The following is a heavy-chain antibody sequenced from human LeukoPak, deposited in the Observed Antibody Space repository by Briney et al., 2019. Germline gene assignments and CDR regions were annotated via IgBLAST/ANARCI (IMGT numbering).Heavy chain of an antibody. CDR3: ASSYGDYIPPSY. V-gene: IGHV3-66*01. CDR2: IYSGGST. CDR1: GFNFNKFW. J-gene: IGHJ4*02. Sequence: PGGSLRLSCATSGFNFNKFWMTWVRQAPGKGLEWVSVIYSGGSTYYADSVKGRFTISRDNSKNTLYLQMNSLRAEDTAVYYCASSYGDYIPPSYWGQGTLVTVSS. D-gene: IGHD4-17*01.